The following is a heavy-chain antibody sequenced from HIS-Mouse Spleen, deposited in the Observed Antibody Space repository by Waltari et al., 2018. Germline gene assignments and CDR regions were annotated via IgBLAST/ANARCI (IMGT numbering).Heavy chain of an antibody. CDR3: EGVYGSGSYYFDY. CDR1: GFTFSSYG. CDR2: ISYDGSNK. J-gene: IGHJ4*02. V-gene: IGHV3-30*03. D-gene: IGHD3-10*01. Sequence: QVQLVESGGGVVQPGRSLRLSCAASGFTFSSYGMHWVRQAPGKGLEWVAVISYDGSNKYYADSVQGRFTISRDNSKNTLYLQMNSLRAEDTAVYYCEGVYGSGSYYFDYWGQGTLVTVSS.